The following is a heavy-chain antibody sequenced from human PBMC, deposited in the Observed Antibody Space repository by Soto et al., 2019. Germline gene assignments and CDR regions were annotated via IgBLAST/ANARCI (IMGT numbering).Heavy chain of an antibody. CDR3: ARYQSWLDTSIAPNYSYGLDV. V-gene: IGHV3-21*01. D-gene: IGHD5-12*01. Sequence: VQLVESGGGLVKPGGSLRLSCAASGFTFSHYTMHWVRQAPGKGPEWISSITGSSDYIYYADSVKGRFTISRDNGKNSLFLQMNPLRPEDTAVFYCARYQSWLDTSIAPNYSYGLDVWGQWTTVTVSS. CDR1: GFTFSHYT. CDR2: ITGSSDYI. J-gene: IGHJ6*02.